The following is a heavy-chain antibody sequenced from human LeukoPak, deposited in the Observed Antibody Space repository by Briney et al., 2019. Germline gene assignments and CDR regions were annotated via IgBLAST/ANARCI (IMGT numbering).Heavy chain of an antibody. D-gene: IGHD4-11*01. CDR2: IYPDDSDT. V-gene: IGHV5-51*01. CDR1: GYSFTSYW. Sequence: LGESLKISCKGSGYSFTSYWIGWVRQMPGKGLEWMGIIYPDDSDTRYSPSFQGQVTISADKSINTAYLQWSSLKASDTAMYYCARLRTTVTDYYYYMDVWGKGTTVTVSS. J-gene: IGHJ6*03. CDR3: ARLRTTVTDYYYYMDV.